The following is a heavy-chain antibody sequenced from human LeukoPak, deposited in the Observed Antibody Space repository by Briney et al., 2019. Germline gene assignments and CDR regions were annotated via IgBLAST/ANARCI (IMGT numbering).Heavy chain of an antibody. Sequence: GGSLRLSCAASGFTFSSYAMTWVRQSPGKGLEWVSVIGSGGDTYYSDSVQGRFTISRDNSKNTLYLQMNSLRADDTAVYYRAKYYAARSRSFDFWGQGTLVTVSS. CDR3: AKYYAARSRSFDF. CDR1: GFTFSSYA. J-gene: IGHJ4*02. D-gene: IGHD3-10*01. CDR2: IGSGGDT. V-gene: IGHV3-23*01.